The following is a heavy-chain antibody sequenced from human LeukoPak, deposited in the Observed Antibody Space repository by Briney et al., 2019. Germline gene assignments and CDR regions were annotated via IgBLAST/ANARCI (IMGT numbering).Heavy chain of an antibody. D-gene: IGHD5-18*01. CDR1: GGSISSGDYY. Sequence: SETLSLTCTVSGGSISSGDYYWSWIRQPPGKGLEWIGYIYYSGSTDYNPSLKSRVTISVDTSKNQFSLKLSSVTAADTAVYYCARDTAMVNAFDIWGQGTMVTVSS. CDR3: ARDTAMVNAFDI. J-gene: IGHJ3*02. CDR2: IYYSGST. V-gene: IGHV4-30-4*01.